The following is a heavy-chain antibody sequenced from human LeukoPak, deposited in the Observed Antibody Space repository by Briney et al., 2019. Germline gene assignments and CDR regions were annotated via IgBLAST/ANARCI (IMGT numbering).Heavy chain of an antibody. J-gene: IGHJ5*02. V-gene: IGHV1-2*02. Sequence: ASVKVSCKASGYTFSNSYIHWVRQAPGQGLEWMGSMNPKSGGTKYAQKFQGRVSMTRDTSISTAYMELASLTSDDAAVYYCARAGGRSWFDPWGQGTLVTVSS. D-gene: IGHD1-26*01. CDR1: GYTFSNSY. CDR2: MNPKSGGT. CDR3: ARAGGRSWFDP.